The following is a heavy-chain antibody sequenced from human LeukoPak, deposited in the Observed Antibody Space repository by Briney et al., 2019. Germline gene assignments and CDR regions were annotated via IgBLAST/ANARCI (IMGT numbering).Heavy chain of an antibody. CDR1: GYTLTELS. J-gene: IGHJ1*01. Sequence: ASVKVSCKVSGYTLTELSMHWVRQAPGKGLEWMGGFDPEDGETIYAQKFQGRVTMTEDTSTDTAYMELSSLRSEDTAVYYCATRFLEWLPAAEYFQHWGQGTLVTVSS. D-gene: IGHD3-3*01. CDR3: ATRFLEWLPAAEYFQH. V-gene: IGHV1-24*01. CDR2: FDPEDGET.